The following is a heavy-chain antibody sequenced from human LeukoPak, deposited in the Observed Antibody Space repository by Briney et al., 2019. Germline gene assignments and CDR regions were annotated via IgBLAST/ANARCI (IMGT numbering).Heavy chain of an antibody. V-gene: IGHV1-2*02. CDR3: ARDQYGQEMATIPDY. CDR2: INPNSGGT. Sequence: ASVKVSCKASGYTFTGYYMHWVRRAPGQGLEWMGWINPNSGGTNYAQKFQGRVTMTRDTSISTAYMELSRLRSDDTAVYYCARDQYGQEMATIPDYWGQGTLVTVSS. CDR1: GYTFTGYY. J-gene: IGHJ4*02. D-gene: IGHD5-24*01.